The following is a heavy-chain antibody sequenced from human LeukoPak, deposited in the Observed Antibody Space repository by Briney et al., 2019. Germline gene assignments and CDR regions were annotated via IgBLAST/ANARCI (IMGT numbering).Heavy chain of an antibody. J-gene: IGHJ4*02. D-gene: IGHD1-26*01. CDR2: IKQDGSEK. Sequence: GGSLRLSCAASGFTFSTYWMNWVRQAPGKGLEWVANIKQDGSEKYYVDSVKGRSTISRDNAKNSLYLQMNSLRAEDTAVYYCARQAVGTTSYFPPELDYWGQGTLVTVSS. CDR1: GFTFSTYW. CDR3: ARQAVGTTSYFPPELDY. V-gene: IGHV3-7*01.